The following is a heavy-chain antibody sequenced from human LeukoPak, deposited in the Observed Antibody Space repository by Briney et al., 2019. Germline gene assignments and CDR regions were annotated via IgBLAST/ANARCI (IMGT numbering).Heavy chain of an antibody. CDR1: GFTFSSYA. Sequence: GRSLRLSCAASGFTFSSYAMHWVRQAPGKGLEWVALISYGGSNKYYADSVKGRFTISRDNSKNTLYLQMTSLRAEDTAVYFCAKRGVVIRVILIGFHKEAYYFDSWGQGALVTVSS. J-gene: IGHJ4*02. CDR3: AKRGVVIRVILIGFHKEAYYFDS. D-gene: IGHD3-9*01. CDR2: ISYGGSNK. V-gene: IGHV3-30*07.